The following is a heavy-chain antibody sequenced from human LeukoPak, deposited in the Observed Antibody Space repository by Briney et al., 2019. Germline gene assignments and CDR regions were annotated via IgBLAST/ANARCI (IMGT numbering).Heavy chain of an antibody. D-gene: IGHD2-2*03. J-gene: IGHJ6*02. Sequence: PGGALRLSCAASGFTFSSYEFNWVRQAPGKGLGWVSYISSSGRTIFYAGSVKGRFTISRDNAKNSLYLQMNSLRAEDTAVYRCARGDGYCSSTSCYAGPSYGLDVWGQGTTVTVSS. V-gene: IGHV3-48*03. CDR2: ISSSGRTI. CDR3: ARGDGYCSSTSCYAGPSYGLDV. CDR1: GFTFSSYE.